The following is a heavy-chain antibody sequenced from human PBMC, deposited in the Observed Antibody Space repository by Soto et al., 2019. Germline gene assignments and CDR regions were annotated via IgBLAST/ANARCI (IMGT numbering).Heavy chain of an antibody. CDR1: GGSVSSGSYY. J-gene: IGHJ6*02. Sequence: QVQLQESGPGLVKPSETLSLTCTVSGGSVSSGSYYWSWIRQPPGKGLEWIGYIYYSGSTNYNPSLKSRVTISVDTSKNQFSLKLSSVTAADTAVYYCAREVLRFLEPSNPLNYYYYGMDVWGQGTTVTVSS. CDR3: AREVLRFLEPSNPLNYYYYGMDV. V-gene: IGHV4-61*01. D-gene: IGHD3-3*01. CDR2: IYYSGST.